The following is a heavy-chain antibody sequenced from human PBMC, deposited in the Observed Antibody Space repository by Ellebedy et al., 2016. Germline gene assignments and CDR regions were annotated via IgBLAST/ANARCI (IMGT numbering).Heavy chain of an antibody. CDR2: MHGGGTE. CDR1: GLSVSSND. J-gene: IGHJ3*01. CDR3: VTRHNGVFDF. Sequence: GESLKISXAASGLSVSSNDMSWVRQAPGRGLELVSLMHGGGTEYYADSVKGRFTITRDNSKNRLYLQMSGLGAEDSAVYYCVTRHNGVFDFWGQGTMVTVSS. V-gene: IGHV3-53*01. D-gene: IGHD2-8*01.